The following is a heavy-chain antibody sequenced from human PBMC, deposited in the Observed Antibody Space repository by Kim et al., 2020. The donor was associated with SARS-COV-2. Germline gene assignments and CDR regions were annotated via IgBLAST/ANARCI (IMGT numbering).Heavy chain of an antibody. D-gene: IGHD2-8*02. V-gene: IGHV3-30*18. CDR3: ANSAPLSAREVVFWPVDDY. J-gene: IGHJ4*02. CDR1: GFTFSSYG. CDR2: ISYDGSNK. Sequence: GGSLRLSCAASGFTFSSYGMHWVRQAPGKGLEWVAVISYDGSNKYYADSVKGRFTISRDNSKNTLYLQMNSLRAEDTAVYYCANSAPLSAREVVFWPVDDYWGQGTLVTVSS.